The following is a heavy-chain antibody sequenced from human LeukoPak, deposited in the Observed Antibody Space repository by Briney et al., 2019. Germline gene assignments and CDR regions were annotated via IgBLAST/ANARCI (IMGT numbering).Heavy chain of an antibody. CDR1: GGTFSSYA. J-gene: IGHJ6*03. CDR2: IIPIFGTA. Sequence: GASVKVSCKASGGTFSSYAISWVRQAPGQGLEWMGGIIPIFGTANYAQKFQGRVTITTDESTGTAYMELSSLRSEDTAVYYCARDYGDYVGGYYYYYMDVWGKGTTVTVSS. V-gene: IGHV1-69*05. CDR3: ARDYGDYVGGYYYYYMDV. D-gene: IGHD4-17*01.